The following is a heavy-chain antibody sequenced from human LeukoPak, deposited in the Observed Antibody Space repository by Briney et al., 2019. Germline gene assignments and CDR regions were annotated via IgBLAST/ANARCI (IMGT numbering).Heavy chain of an antibody. J-gene: IGHJ4*02. D-gene: IGHD6-13*01. CDR2: ISYDGSTK. V-gene: IGHV3-30*04. Sequence: GGSLRLSCAASGFTFSSYAIHWVRQAPGKGLEWVALISYDGSTKYSTDSVKGRFTISRDNSKNTLYLQMNSLRAEDTAVYYCAKSFGPVIAAAGTGADWGQGTLVTVSS. CDR3: AKSFGPVIAAAGTGAD. CDR1: GFTFSSYA.